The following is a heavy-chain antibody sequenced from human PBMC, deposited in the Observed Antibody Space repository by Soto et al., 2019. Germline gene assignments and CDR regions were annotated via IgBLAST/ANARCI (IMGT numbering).Heavy chain of an antibody. V-gene: IGHV3-11*01. CDR2: ISSSGSTI. CDR1: GFTFSDYY. J-gene: IGHJ4*02. CDR3: ARELAEMATKTFDY. Sequence: GWSLRLSCAASGFTFSDYYMNWIRQAPGKGLEWVSYISSSGSTIYYADSVKGRFTISRDNAKNSLYLQMNSLRAEDTAVYYCARELAEMATKTFDYWGQGTLGTVSS. D-gene: IGHD5-12*01.